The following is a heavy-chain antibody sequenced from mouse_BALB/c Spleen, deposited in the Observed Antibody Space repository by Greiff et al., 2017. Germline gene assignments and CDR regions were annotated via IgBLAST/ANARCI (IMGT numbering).Heavy chain of an antibody. D-gene: IGHD2-4*01. Sequence: VHLVESGGGLVQPGGSRKLSCAASGFTFSSFGMHWVRQAPEKGLEWVAYISSGSSTIYYADTVKGRFTISRDNPKNTLFLQMTSLRSEDTAMYYCARDLIYYDYGFDYWGQGTTLTVSS. CDR1: GFTFSSFG. V-gene: IGHV5-17*02. J-gene: IGHJ2*01. CDR3: ARDLIYYDYGFDY. CDR2: ISSGSSTI.